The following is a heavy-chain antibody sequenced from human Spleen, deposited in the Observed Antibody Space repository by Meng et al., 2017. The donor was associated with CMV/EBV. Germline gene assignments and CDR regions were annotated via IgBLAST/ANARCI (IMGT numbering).Heavy chain of an antibody. Sequence: GESLKISCAASGFTFSSYEMNWVRQAPGKGLEWVSYISSSGSTIYYADSVKGRFTISRDNAKNSLYLQMNSLRAEDTAVYYCARDHGVGSSSTSNSVAYWGQGTLVTVSS. CDR2: ISSSGSTI. CDR1: GFTFSSYE. CDR3: ARDHGVGSSSTSNSVAY. V-gene: IGHV3-48*03. J-gene: IGHJ4*02. D-gene: IGHD6-6*01.